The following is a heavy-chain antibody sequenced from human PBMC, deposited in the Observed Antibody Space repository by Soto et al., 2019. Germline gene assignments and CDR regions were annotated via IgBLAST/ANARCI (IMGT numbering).Heavy chain of an antibody. CDR2: ISAYNGNT. J-gene: IGHJ4*02. D-gene: IGHD3-9*01. V-gene: IGHV1-18*01. CDR3: ARDRAFGLDWVLYPDSNYD. CDR1: GYTFTSYG. Sequence: QVQLVQSGAEVKKPGASVKVSCKASGYTFTSYGISWVRQAPGQGLEWMGWISAYNGNTNYAQKLQGRDTMTTDTSTSTAYMRRRSLRSEDTAVYYCARDRAFGLDWVLYPDSNYDWGQGNLGTVSS.